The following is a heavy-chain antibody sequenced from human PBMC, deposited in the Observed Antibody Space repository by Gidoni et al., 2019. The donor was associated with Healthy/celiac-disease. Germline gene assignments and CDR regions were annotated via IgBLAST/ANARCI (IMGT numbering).Heavy chain of an antibody. V-gene: IGHV3-48*02. CDR3: ARVMWSSSWYRGAFDI. Sequence: EVQLVESGGGLVQPGGSLRLSCAASGFTFSSYSMNWVRQAPGKGLEWVSYISRSSSTIYYADSVKGRFTISRDNAKNSLYLQMNSLRDEDTAVYYCARVMWSSSWYRGAFDIWGQGTMVTVSS. CDR2: ISRSSSTI. J-gene: IGHJ3*02. CDR1: GFTFSSYS. D-gene: IGHD6-13*01.